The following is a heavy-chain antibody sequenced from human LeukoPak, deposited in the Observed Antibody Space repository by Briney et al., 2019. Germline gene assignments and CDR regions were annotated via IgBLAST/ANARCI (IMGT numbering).Heavy chain of an antibody. D-gene: IGHD3-22*01. CDR1: GFTFSSYW. CDR3: AKGHYYDSSGYYFDY. V-gene: IGHV3-74*01. CDR2: INSDGSST. J-gene: IGHJ4*02. Sequence: GESLRLSCAASGFTFSSYWMHWVRQAPGKGLVWVSRINSDGSSTSYADSVKGRFTISRDNSKNTLYLQMNSLRAEDTAVYYCAKGHYYDSSGYYFDYWGQGTLVTVSS.